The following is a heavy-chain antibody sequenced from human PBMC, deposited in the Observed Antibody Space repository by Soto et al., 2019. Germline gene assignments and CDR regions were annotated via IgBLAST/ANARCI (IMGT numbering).Heavy chain of an antibody. V-gene: IGHV3-33*03. D-gene: IGHD3-3*01. CDR1: GVTFSSYG. J-gene: IGHJ6*02. CDR2: IWYDGSNK. CDR3: ASLRVLRFLGYGMDV. Sequence: LSLSCAAAGVTFSSYGMHWVRQAPGKGLEWVAVIWYDGSNKYYADSVKGRFTISRDNAKNSLYLQMNSLRAEDTAVYYCASLRVLRFLGYGMDVWGQGTTVTVSS.